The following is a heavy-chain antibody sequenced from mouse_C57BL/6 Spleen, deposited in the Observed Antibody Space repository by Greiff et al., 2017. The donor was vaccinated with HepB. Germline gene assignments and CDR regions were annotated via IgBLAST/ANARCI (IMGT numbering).Heavy chain of an antibody. Sequence: VQLQQSGPELVKPGASVKISCKASGYTFTDYYMKWVKQSHGKSLEWIGDINPNNGGTSYNQKFKGKATLTVDKSSSTAYMELRSLTSEDSAVYYCARSLYYGSSYVRYFDVWGTGTTVTVSS. CDR1: GYTFTDYY. D-gene: IGHD1-1*01. V-gene: IGHV1-26*01. CDR2: INPNNGGT. CDR3: ARSLYYGSSYVRYFDV. J-gene: IGHJ1*03.